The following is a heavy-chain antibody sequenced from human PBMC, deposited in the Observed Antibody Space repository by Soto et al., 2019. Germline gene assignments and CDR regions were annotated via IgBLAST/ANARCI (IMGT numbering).Heavy chain of an antibody. CDR2: FYRPTAT. D-gene: IGHD3-22*01. Sequence: EVQLVESGGGLVQPGGSLRLSCEVSGLSVSGNYMGWVRQAPGKGLGWVSVFYRPTATYYADSVKGRFTISRDNSKNMLYLQMNSLRVEDTAVYYCARDLPDDSLPWGQGTLVTVSS. J-gene: IGHJ4*02. CDR1: GLSVSGNY. CDR3: ARDLPDDSLP. V-gene: IGHV3-66*01.